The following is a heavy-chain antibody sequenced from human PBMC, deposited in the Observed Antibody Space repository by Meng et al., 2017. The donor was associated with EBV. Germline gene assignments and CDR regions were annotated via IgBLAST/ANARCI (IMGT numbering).Heavy chain of an antibody. Sequence: QVALVQSWAEVKNPGASVKVSCKASGYAFTSYILHWVRQAPGQRLEWMGWINVGVGYTKYSQKFQGRVTISSDTSATTGYMELSSLRSEDTAVYYCVRGPPVGVPGPGDYWGQGTLVTVSS. J-gene: IGHJ4*02. V-gene: IGHV1-3*01. CDR3: VRGPPVGVPGPGDY. CDR2: INVGVGYT. D-gene: IGHD2-21*01. CDR1: GYAFTSYI.